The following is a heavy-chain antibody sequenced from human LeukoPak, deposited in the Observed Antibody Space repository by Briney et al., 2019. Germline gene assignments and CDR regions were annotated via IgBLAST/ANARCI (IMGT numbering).Heavy chain of an antibody. D-gene: IGHD5-18*01. Sequence: PSETLSLTCTVSGGSISSYYWSWIRQPAGKGLEWIGRIYTSGSTNYNPSLKSRVTISVDKSKNQFSLKLSFVTAADTAVYYCARAGVDKTIFTSPFEYWGQGTLVTVSS. CDR2: IYTSGST. V-gene: IGHV4-4*07. CDR1: GGSISSYY. CDR3: ARAGVDKTIFTSPFEY. J-gene: IGHJ4*02.